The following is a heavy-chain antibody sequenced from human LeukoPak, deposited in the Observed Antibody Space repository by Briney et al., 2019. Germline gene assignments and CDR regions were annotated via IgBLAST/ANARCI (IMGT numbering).Heavy chain of an antibody. CDR2: ISSSSSYI. V-gene: IGHV3-21*04. Sequence: GGSLRLSCAASGFTFSSYSMNWVRQAPGKGLEWVSSISSSSSYIYYADSVKGRFTISRDNAKNSLYLQMNSLKTEDTAVYYCTRQYGDYVPGKIYYYYYYMDVWGKGTTVTVSS. J-gene: IGHJ6*03. D-gene: IGHD4-17*01. CDR3: TRQYGDYVPGKIYYYYYYMDV. CDR1: GFTFSSYS.